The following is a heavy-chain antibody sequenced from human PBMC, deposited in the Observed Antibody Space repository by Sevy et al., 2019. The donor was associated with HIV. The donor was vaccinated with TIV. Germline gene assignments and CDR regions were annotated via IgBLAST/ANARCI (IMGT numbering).Heavy chain of an antibody. CDR2: INPNSGGT. CDR3: ARGFYYYDSSGYYWP. V-gene: IGHV1-2*02. J-gene: IGHJ5*02. D-gene: IGHD3-22*01. Sequence: GPVKVSCKASGYTFTGYYMHWVRQAPGQGLEWMGWINPNSGGTNYAQKFQGRVTMTRDTSISTAYMELSRLRSDDTAVYYCARGFYYYDSSGYYWPWGQGTLVTVSS. CDR1: GYTFTGYY.